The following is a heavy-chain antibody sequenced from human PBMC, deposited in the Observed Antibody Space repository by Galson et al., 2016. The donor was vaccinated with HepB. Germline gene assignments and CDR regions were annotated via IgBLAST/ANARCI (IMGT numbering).Heavy chain of an antibody. V-gene: IGHV4-38-2*02. J-gene: IGHJ4*02. Sequence: SETLSLTCTVSGHSVNSDYHWGWIRQSLDKGLEWIGSMSHSGGTSFSPSFRGRGTMSVDTARNQISLNLTSVPAADTAVYYCARDRGSFRNWGQGTLVTVSS. CDR1: GHSVNSDYH. CDR2: MSHSGGT. D-gene: IGHD1-26*01. CDR3: ARDRGSFRN.